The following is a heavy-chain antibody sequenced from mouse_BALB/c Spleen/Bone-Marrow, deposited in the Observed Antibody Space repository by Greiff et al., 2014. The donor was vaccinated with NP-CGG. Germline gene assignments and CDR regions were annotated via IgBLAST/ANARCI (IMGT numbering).Heavy chain of an antibody. D-gene: IGHD1-1*01. CDR1: GYSITSDYA. V-gene: IGHV3-2*02. Sequence: EVQGVESGPGLVKPSQSLSLTCTVTGYSITSDYAWNWIRQFPGNKLEWMGYISNSGTTSYTPSLKSRVSITRDTSKNQFFLQLNYVTTEDTATYYCARDYYGSSYFDYWGQGTTLTVSS. J-gene: IGHJ2*01. CDR3: ARDYYGSSYFDY. CDR2: ISNSGTT.